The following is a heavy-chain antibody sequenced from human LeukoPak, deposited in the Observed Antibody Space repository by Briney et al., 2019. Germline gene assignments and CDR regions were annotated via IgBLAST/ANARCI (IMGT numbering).Heavy chain of an antibody. CDR3: ARHKGITFGGVIASPGHYYYYYMDV. V-gene: IGHV4-39*01. CDR2: IYYSGST. J-gene: IGHJ6*03. Sequence: SSETLPLTCTVSGGSISSSSYYWGWIRQPPGKGLEWIGSIYYSGSTYYNPSLKSRVTISVDTSKNQFSLKLSSVTAADTAVYYCARHKGITFGGVIASPGHYYYYYMDVWGKGTTVTVSS. D-gene: IGHD3-16*02. CDR1: GGSISSSSYY.